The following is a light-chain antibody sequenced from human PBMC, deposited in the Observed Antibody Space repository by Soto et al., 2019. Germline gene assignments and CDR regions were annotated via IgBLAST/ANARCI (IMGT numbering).Light chain of an antibody. J-gene: IGLJ2*01. CDR2: EVS. V-gene: IGLV2-14*02. CDR3: SSYKSGATLV. Sequence: QSVLTQPASVSGSPGQSITISCTGTSSDVGSYNLVSWYQQHPGKAPKLMIYEVSDRPSGVSNRFSGSKSGNTASLSISGLQPEDEADYYCSSYKSGATLVFGGGTKLTVL. CDR1: SSDVGSYNL.